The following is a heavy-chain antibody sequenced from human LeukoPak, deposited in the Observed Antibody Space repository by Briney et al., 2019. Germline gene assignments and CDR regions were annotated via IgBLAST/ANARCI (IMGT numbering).Heavy chain of an antibody. Sequence: GGSLRLSCAASGFTFSSYEMDWVRQAPGKGLEWVSYISSSGSTIYYADSVKGRFTISRDNAKNSLYLQMNSLRAEDTAVYYCARAATWVRYMDVWGKGTTVTISS. J-gene: IGHJ6*03. CDR1: GFTFSSYE. CDR3: ARAATWVRYMDV. CDR2: ISSSGSTI. D-gene: IGHD1-1*01. V-gene: IGHV3-48*03.